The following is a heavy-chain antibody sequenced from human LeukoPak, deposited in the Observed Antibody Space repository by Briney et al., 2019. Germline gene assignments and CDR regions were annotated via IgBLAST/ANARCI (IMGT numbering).Heavy chain of an antibody. V-gene: IGHV1-8*01. CDR1: GYTFTSYD. Sequence: ASVKVSCKASGYTFTSYDINWVRQATGRGLEWMGWMNPNSGNTGYAQKFQGRVTMTRNTSISTAYMELSSLRSEDTAVYYCARAAYDSISGWDDAFDIWGQGTMVTVSS. CDR3: ARAAYDSISGWDDAFDI. J-gene: IGHJ3*02. D-gene: IGHD3-22*01. CDR2: MNPNSGNT.